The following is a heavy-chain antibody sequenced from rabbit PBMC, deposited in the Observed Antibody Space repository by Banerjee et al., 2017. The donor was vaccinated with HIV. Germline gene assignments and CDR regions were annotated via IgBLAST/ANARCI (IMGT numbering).Heavy chain of an antibody. J-gene: IGHJ4*01. D-gene: IGHD6-1*01. V-gene: IGHV1S45*01. CDR1: GFSFSNKYV. Sequence: QEQLEESGGDLVEPEGSLTLTCTASGFSFSNKYVMCWVRQAPGKGLEWIACINTSSGSTYYASWAKGRFTISKTSSTTVTLEMTSLTDADTATYFCVRDAGYAAYGYVDLNLWGPGTLVTVS. CDR3: VRDAGYAAYGYVDLNL. CDR2: INTSSGST.